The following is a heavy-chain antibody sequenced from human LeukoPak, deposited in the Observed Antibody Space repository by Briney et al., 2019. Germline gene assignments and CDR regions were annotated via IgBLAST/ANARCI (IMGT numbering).Heavy chain of an antibody. V-gene: IGHV1-46*01. CDR2: INPSGGST. J-gene: IGHJ4*02. Sequence: ASVKVSCKASGYTFTSYGISWVRQAPGQGLEWMGIINPSGGSTSYAQKFQGRVTMTRDTSTSTVYMELSSLGSEDTAVYYCARVLYDYVWGSYRYNPSFFDSWGQGTLVTVSS. D-gene: IGHD3-16*02. CDR1: GYTFTSYG. CDR3: ARVLYDYVWGSYRYNPSFFDS.